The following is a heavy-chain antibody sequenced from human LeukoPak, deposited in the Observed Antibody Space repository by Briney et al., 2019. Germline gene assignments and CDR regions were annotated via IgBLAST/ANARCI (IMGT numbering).Heavy chain of an antibody. J-gene: IGHJ5*02. CDR1: GGSIGSYS. D-gene: IGHD6-19*01. V-gene: IGHV4-59*08. CDR3: ARRYSSGWSYNWFDP. CDR2: IYYSGST. Sequence: SETLSLTCTVSGGSIGSYSWNWIRQPPGKGLEWIGYIYYSGSTNYNPSLKSRVTISVDTSKNQFSLKLSSVTAADTAVYYCARRYSSGWSYNWFDPWGQGTLVTVSS.